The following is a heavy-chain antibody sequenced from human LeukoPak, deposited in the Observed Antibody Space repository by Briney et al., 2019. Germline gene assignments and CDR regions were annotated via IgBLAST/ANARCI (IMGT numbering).Heavy chain of an antibody. J-gene: IGHJ4*02. CDR2: IYYSGST. Sequence: SETLSLTCTVSGGSVSSGNYYWSWIRQPPGKGLEWIGYIYYSGSTNYRPSLKSRVTTSVDTSKNQFSLKLSSVTAADTAVYYCARLYSSGWHYFDYWGQGTLVTVSS. CDR3: ARLYSSGWHYFDY. V-gene: IGHV4-61*01. D-gene: IGHD6-19*01. CDR1: GGSVSSGNYY.